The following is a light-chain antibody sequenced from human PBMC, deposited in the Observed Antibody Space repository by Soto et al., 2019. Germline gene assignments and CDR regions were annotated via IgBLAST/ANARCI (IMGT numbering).Light chain of an antibody. CDR3: LQHNNYPLT. V-gene: IGKV1-17*03. Sequence: DIQMTQSPSAMSASVGDRVTITCRASQGIGSYLAWFQQKPGKVPKRLIYGASTLQSGVPSRFSGSGSGTELTLTISSLQPEDFATYYCLQHNNYPLTFGGGTKVDIK. J-gene: IGKJ4*01. CDR1: QGIGSY. CDR2: GAS.